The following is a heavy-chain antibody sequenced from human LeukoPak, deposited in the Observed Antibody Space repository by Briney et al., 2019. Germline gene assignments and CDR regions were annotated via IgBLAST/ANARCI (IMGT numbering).Heavy chain of an antibody. V-gene: IGHV1-18*01. D-gene: IGHD2/OR15-2a*01. CDR1: GYTFTSYG. CDR3: ATAIVSGDAFDI. Sequence: GASVKVSCKASGYTFTSYGISWVRQAPGQGLEWMGWISAYNGNTIYAQKFQGRVTMTEDTSTDTAYMELSSLRSEDTAVYYCATAIVSGDAFDIWGQGTMVTVSS. CDR2: ISAYNGNT. J-gene: IGHJ3*02.